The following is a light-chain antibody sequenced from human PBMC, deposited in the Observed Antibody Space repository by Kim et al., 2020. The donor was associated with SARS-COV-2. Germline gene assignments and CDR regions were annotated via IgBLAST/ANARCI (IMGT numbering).Light chain of an antibody. J-gene: IGKJ1*01. Sequence: ETVMTQSPATLSVSPGERATLSCRASQSVSSNLAWYQQKPGQAPRLLIYGASTRATGISARFSGSGSGTEFTLTISSLQSEDFAVYYCQQNNNWPWTFGQGTKVEIK. CDR3: QQNNNWPWT. CDR1: QSVSSN. CDR2: GAS. V-gene: IGKV3-15*01.